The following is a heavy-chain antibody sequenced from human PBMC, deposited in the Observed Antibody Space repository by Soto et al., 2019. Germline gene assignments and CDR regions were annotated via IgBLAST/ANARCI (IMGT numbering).Heavy chain of an antibody. CDR1: GFTFSGSA. J-gene: IGHJ6*02. CDR3: TSRAYYDFWSVFGMDV. Sequence: EVQLVESGGGLVQPGGSLKLSCAASGFTFSGSAMHWVRQASGKGLEWVGRIRSKANSYATAYAASEKGRFTISRDESKNTAYLQMNRLTTEDTAVYYCTSRAYYDFWSVFGMDVWGHGTTVTVSS. V-gene: IGHV3-73*01. D-gene: IGHD3-3*01. CDR2: IRSKANSYAT.